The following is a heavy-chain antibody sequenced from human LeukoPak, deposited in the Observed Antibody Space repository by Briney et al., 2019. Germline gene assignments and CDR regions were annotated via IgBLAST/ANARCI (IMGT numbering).Heavy chain of an antibody. CDR2: IIPIFGTA. J-gene: IGHJ3*02. CDR1: GGTFSSYA. D-gene: IGHD2-2*01. CDR3: ARDVGHCSSTSCYEDAFDI. Sequence: ASVKVSCKASGGTFSSYAISWVRQAPGQGLEWMGGIIPIFGTANYAQKFQGRVTITADESTSTAYMELSSLRSEDTVVYYCARDVGHCSSTSCYEDAFDIWGQGTMVTVSS. V-gene: IGHV1-69*13.